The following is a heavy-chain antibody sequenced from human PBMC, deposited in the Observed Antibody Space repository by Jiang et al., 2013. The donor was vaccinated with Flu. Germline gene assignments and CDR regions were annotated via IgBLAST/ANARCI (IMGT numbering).Heavy chain of an antibody. J-gene: IGHJ4*02. D-gene: IGHD1-26*01. V-gene: IGHV3-30-3*02. CDR1: GFTFSSYA. CDR2: ISYDGSNK. CDR3: AKRSDTGTFDY. Sequence: VQLVESGGGVVQPGRSLRLSCAASGFTFSSYAMHWVRQAPGKGLEWVAVISYDGSNKYYADSVKGRFTISRDNSKNTLYLQMNSLRAEDTAVYYCAKRSDTGTFDYWGQGTLVTVSS.